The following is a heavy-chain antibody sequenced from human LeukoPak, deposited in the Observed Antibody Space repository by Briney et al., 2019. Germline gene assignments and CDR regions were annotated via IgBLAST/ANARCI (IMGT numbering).Heavy chain of an antibody. CDR1: GFTFDNYA. J-gene: IGHJ3*02. CDR3: AKATGSGYLRSGFGAFDI. CDR2: ISWNSGSI. V-gene: IGHV3-9*01. D-gene: IGHD3-22*01. Sequence: PGGSLRLSCAASGFTFDNYAMHWVRQAPGKGLEWVSGISWNSGSIGYADSVKGRFTISRDNAKNSLYLQMNSLRAEDTALYYCAKATGSGYLRSGFGAFDIWGHGTMVTVSS.